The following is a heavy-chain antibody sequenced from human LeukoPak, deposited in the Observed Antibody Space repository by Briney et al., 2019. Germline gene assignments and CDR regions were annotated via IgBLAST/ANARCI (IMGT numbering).Heavy chain of an antibody. V-gene: IGHV3-23*01. Sequence: GGSLRLSFEASGFTFDNYAMSWVRQAPGKGLEWVSAISNSGVSTHYADSVKGRFTISRDNSKNTLFLHMNTLRADDMAVYYCAKDLYPHGRAEYFQHWGQGTLVTVSS. CDR2: ISNSGVST. CDR3: AKDLYPHGRAEYFQH. J-gene: IGHJ1*01. CDR1: GFTFDNYA. D-gene: IGHD2-2*02.